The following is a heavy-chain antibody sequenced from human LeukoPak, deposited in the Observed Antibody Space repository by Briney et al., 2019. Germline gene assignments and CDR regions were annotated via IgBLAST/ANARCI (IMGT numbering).Heavy chain of an antibody. Sequence: KPSETLSLTCAVYGGSFSGYYWSWIRQPPGKGLEWIGEINHSGSTNYNPSLKSRVTISVDTSKNQFSLKLSSVTAADTAVYYCARGPMYYYGSGSPYFDYWGQGTLVTVSS. D-gene: IGHD3-10*01. CDR2: INHSGST. CDR3: ARGPMYYYGSGSPYFDY. V-gene: IGHV4-34*01. J-gene: IGHJ4*02. CDR1: GGSFSGYY.